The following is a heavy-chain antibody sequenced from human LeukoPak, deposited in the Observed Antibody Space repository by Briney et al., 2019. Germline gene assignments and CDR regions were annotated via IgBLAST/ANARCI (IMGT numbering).Heavy chain of an antibody. D-gene: IGHD4-23*01. Sequence: SGTPSPTPTVSGGAISSYYWSWVRQPPRKGPEGGGYIYYSGSTNYNPSLKSRVTISVDTSKNQFSLKLSSVTAADTAVYYCARGVNYGGKRKLDYWGQGTLVTVSS. CDR3: ARGVNYGGKRKLDY. J-gene: IGHJ4*02. CDR2: IYYSGST. V-gene: IGHV4-59*01. CDR1: GGAISSYY.